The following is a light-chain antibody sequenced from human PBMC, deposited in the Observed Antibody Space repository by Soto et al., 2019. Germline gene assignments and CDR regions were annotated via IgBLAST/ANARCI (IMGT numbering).Light chain of an antibody. Sequence: DIQMTQSPSTVSASVGDGVTITCRASQSISTWLAWYQQKPGKAPNLLIYDASTLESGGPSGFSGSGSGTGFTLTISSLQPDDSATYYCQQYNSYPYTFGQGTKLEIK. CDR3: QQYNSYPYT. CDR2: DAS. J-gene: IGKJ2*01. CDR1: QSISTW. V-gene: IGKV1-5*01.